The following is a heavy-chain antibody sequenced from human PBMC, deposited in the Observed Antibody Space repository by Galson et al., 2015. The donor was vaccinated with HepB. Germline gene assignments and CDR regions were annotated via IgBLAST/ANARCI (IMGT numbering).Heavy chain of an antibody. D-gene: IGHD3-16*01. CDR3: AKGGPGRIGMMINISLGFDP. J-gene: IGHJ5*02. Sequence: SLRLSCASSGFSFSNYAIHWVRQAPGKGLEWMAVISYDGSFRYYSDSVKGRFTVSRDPSRSILYLQMNSLRVDDPAVYYCAKGGPGRIGMMINISLGFDPWGQGTLVIVSS. V-gene: IGHV3-30*18. CDR2: ISYDGSFR. CDR1: GFSFSNYA.